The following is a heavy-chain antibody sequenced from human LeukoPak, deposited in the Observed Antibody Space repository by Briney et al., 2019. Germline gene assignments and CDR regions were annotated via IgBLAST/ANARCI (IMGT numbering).Heavy chain of an antibody. CDR3: ARAGRRLFGVLIPLSFDY. Sequence: SVKVSCKASGGTFSSYAISWVRQAPGQGLEWMGGIIPIFGTANYAQKFQGRVTITADESTSTVYMELSSLRSDDTAVYYCARAGRRLFGVLIPLSFDYWGQGTPVTVSS. CDR1: GGTFSSYA. CDR2: IIPIFGTA. D-gene: IGHD3-3*01. V-gene: IGHV1-69*13. J-gene: IGHJ4*02.